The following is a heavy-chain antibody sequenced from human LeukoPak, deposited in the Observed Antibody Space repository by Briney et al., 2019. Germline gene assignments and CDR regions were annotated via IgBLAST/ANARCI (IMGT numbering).Heavy chain of an antibody. CDR2: ISSSSSYI. V-gene: IGHV3-21*01. D-gene: IGHD3-22*01. CDR3: ARGSSGYYYVAFDY. Sequence: GGSLRLSWAASGFTFSSYSMNWVSQAPGKGLEWVSSISSSSSYIYYADSVKGRFTISRDNAKNSLYLQMNSLRAEDTAVYYCARGSSGYYYVAFDYWGQGTLVTVSS. J-gene: IGHJ4*02. CDR1: GFTFSSYS.